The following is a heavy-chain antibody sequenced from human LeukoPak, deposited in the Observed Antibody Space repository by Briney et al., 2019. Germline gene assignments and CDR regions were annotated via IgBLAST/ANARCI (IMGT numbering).Heavy chain of an antibody. V-gene: IGHV3-30*03. J-gene: IGHJ3*02. CDR3: ATLVTGTTNAFDI. CDR1: GFTFSSYG. D-gene: IGHD1-20*01. CDR2: ISYDGSNK. Sequence: GGSLRLSCAASGFTFSSYGMHWVRQAPGKGLEWVAVISYDGSNKFYADSVKGRFTISRDNSKNTLYLQMNSLRAEDTAVYNCATLVTGTTNAFDIWGQGTMVTVSS.